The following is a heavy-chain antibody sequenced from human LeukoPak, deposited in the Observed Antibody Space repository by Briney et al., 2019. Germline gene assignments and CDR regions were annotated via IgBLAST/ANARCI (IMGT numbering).Heavy chain of an antibody. V-gene: IGHV3-9*03. Sequence: GGSLRLSCAASGFTFDDYAMHWVRQAPGKGLEWVSGISWNSGSIGYADSVKGRFTISRDNAKNSLYLQMNSLRAEDMALYYCAKEVQGAFDIWGQGTMVTVSS. CDR3: AKEVQGAFDI. J-gene: IGHJ3*02. CDR1: GFTFDDYA. CDR2: ISWNSGSI.